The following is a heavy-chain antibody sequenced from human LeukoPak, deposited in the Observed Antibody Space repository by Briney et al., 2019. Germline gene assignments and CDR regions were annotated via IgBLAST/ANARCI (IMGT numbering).Heavy chain of an antibody. CDR2: ILYSGST. CDR3: ARTRSSTWHLLDY. D-gene: IGHD6-13*01. J-gene: IGHJ4*02. CDR1: GGSISSYY. Sequence: SETLSLTCTVSGGSISSYYWSWIRQPPGKGLEWIGYILYSGSTNYNPSLESRVTISVDTSKNQFSLKLTSVTAADTAVYYCARTRSSTWHLLDYWGQGTLVTVSS. V-gene: IGHV4-59*01.